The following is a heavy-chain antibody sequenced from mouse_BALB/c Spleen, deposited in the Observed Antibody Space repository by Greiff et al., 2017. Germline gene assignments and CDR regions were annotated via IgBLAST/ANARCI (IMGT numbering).Heavy chain of an antibody. CDR3: ARSALRPNDFDY. CDR2: INPSTGYT. Sequence: QVQLKQSGAELAKPGASVKMSCKASGYTFTSYWMHWVKQRPGQGLEWIGYINPSTGYTEYNQKFKDKATLTADKSSSTAYMQLSSLTSEDSAVYSCARSALRPNDFDYWGQGTTLTVSS. CDR1: GYTFTSYW. V-gene: IGHV1-7*01. J-gene: IGHJ2*01. D-gene: IGHD1-2*01.